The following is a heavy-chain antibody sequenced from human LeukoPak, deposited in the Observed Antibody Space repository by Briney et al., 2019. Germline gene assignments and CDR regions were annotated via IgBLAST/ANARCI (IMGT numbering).Heavy chain of an antibody. CDR3: ARDLTAYSSGWYLGWFDP. V-gene: IGHV4-61*02. CDR1: GGSISSGSYY. D-gene: IGHD6-19*01. J-gene: IGHJ5*02. Sequence: SETLSLTYTVSGGSISSGSYYWSWIRQPAGKGLEWIGRIYSSGSTNYNPSLKSRVTISVDTSKNQFSLKLSSVTAADTAVYYCARDLTAYSSGWYLGWFDPWGQGTLVTVSS. CDR2: IYSSGST.